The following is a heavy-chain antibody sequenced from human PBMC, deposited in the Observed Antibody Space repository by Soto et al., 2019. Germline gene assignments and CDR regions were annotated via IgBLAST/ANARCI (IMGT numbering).Heavy chain of an antibody. D-gene: IGHD4-17*01. CDR3: AKDRNGENYWYFDL. V-gene: IGHV3-23*01. Sequence: EVQLLESGGGLVQPGGSLRLSCAASGFTFRNYALNWVRQVPGQGLEWVSGISSNGGTTYYTDSVKGRFTISRDYSKNTLYLQMNSLRVEDTALYYCAKDRNGENYWYFDLWGRGSLVTVSS. J-gene: IGHJ2*01. CDR2: ISSNGGTT. CDR1: GFTFRNYA.